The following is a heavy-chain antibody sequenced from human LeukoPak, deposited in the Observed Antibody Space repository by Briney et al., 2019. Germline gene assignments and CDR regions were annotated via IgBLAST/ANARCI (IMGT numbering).Heavy chain of an antibody. CDR3: AEDRARGGTTDFDY. D-gene: IGHD1-7*01. J-gene: IGHJ4*02. V-gene: IGHV3-23*01. Sequence: PGGSLRLSCAASGFTFSSYAMSWVRQAPGKGLEWVSAISGSGDSTYYADSVKGRFTISRDNSKNTLHLQMNSLRAEDTAVYYCAEDRARGGTTDFDYWGQGTLVTVSS. CDR1: GFTFSSYA. CDR2: ISGSGDST.